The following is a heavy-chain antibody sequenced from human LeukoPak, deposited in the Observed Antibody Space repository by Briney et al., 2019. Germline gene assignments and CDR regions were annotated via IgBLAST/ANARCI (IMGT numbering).Heavy chain of an antibody. D-gene: IGHD6-19*01. CDR3: ARGRVGWDYFDY. CDR2: MNPNSGNT. J-gene: IGHJ4*02. V-gene: IGHV1-8*01. CDR1: AYTFTSYD. Sequence: ASVKVSCKASAYTFTSYDIKWVRQATGQELQWMGWMNPNSGNTGYAQKFQGRVTMTRNTSISTAYMELSSLRSEDTAVYHCARGRVGWDYFDYWGQGTLVTVSS.